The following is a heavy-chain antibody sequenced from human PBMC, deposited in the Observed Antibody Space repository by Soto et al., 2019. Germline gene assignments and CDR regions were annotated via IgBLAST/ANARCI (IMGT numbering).Heavy chain of an antibody. J-gene: IGHJ4*02. CDR1: GGSFSGYY. D-gene: IGHD2-2*01. CDR2: INHSGST. V-gene: IGHV4-34*01. CDR3: ARGKIFVVVPAAIRGKYFDY. Sequence: QVQLQQWGAGLLKPSETLSLTCAVYGGSFSGYYWSWIRQPPGKGLEWIGEINHSGSTNYNPSLKRRVTISVDTSKNQFSLKLSSVTAADTAVYYCARGKIFVVVPAAIRGKYFDYWGQGTLVTVSS.